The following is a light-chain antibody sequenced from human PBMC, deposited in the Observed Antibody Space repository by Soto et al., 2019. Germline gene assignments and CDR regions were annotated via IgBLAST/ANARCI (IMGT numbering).Light chain of an antibody. J-gene: IGLJ3*02. V-gene: IGLV2-14*01. CDR2: AVR. Sequence: QSALTQPASVSGSPGQSITISCTGTSSDVGAYNYVSWYQQHPGKAPKLMIYAVRNRPSGVSNRFSGSKSGNTAALTISGLQAEDEADYYCAAWDDSLNGWVFGGGTKLTVL. CDR3: AAWDDSLNGWV. CDR1: SSDVGAYNY.